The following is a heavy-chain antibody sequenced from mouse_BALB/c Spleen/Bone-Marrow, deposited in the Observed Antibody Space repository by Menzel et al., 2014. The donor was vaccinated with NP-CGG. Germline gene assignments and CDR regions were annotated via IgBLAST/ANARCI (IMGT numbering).Heavy chain of an antibody. V-gene: IGHV5-6-5*01. CDR2: TSSGGNT. Sequence: EVQLVESGGGLVKPGGSLKLSCAASGFTFSSYAVSWVRQTPEKRLEWVASTSSGGNTYYPDSMKGRFTISRDNARNILYLQMSSLRSEDTAMYYCARGGELRPWFAYWGQGTLVTVSA. CDR3: ARGGELRPWFAY. D-gene: IGHD2-4*01. CDR1: GFTFSSYA. J-gene: IGHJ3*01.